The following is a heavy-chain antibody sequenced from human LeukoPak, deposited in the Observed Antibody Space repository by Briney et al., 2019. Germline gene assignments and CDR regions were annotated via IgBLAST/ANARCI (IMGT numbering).Heavy chain of an antibody. CDR2: IYYSGST. Sequence: PSETLSLTCTVSGGSISSYYWSWIRQPPGKGLEWIGYIYYSGSTNYNPSLKSRVTISVDTSKNQFSLKPSSVTAADTAVYYCATADRGGNSRHWGQGTLVTVSS. CDR1: GGSISSYY. D-gene: IGHD4-23*01. J-gene: IGHJ4*02. CDR3: ATADRGGNSRH. V-gene: IGHV4-59*01.